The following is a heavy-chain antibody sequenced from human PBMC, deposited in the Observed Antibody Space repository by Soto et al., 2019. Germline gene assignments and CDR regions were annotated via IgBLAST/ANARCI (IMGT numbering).Heavy chain of an antibody. D-gene: IGHD6-19*01. CDR1: GYTFTSYD. J-gene: IGHJ5*02. CDR2: MNPSTGNT. Sequence: QVQLVQSGAEVKKPGASVKVSCKASGYTFTSYDIIWVRQATGQGLEWMGWMNPSTGNTDSAEKFQGRLNMTRNTSISTVDMELSSLSFEDTAVYYCARGRIIVAGGFDPWGQGTLVTVSS. CDR3: ARGRIIVAGGFDP. V-gene: IGHV1-8*01.